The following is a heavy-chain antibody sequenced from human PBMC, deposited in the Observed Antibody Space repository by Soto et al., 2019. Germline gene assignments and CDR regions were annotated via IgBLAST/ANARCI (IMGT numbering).Heavy chain of an antibody. CDR2: INHSGST. V-gene: IGHV4-34*01. CDR3: ARDCRGYSYGRYYYYGMDV. Sequence: PSETLSLTCAVYGGSFSGYYWSWIRQPPGKGLEWIGEINHSGSTNYNPSLKSRVTTSVDTSKNQFSLKLSSVAAADTAVYYCARDCRGYSYGRYYYYGMDVWGQGTTVTVSS. CDR1: GGSFSGYY. D-gene: IGHD5-18*01. J-gene: IGHJ6*02.